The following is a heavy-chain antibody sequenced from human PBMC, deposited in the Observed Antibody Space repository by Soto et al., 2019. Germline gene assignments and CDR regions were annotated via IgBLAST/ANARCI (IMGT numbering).Heavy chain of an antibody. V-gene: IGHV4-31*03. J-gene: IGHJ5*02. CDR2: IYYSGST. CDR1: GGSISSGGYY. CDR3: ARDPNPYCSGGSCYDEGFHWFDP. Sequence: SETLSLTCTVSGGSISSGGYYWSWILHHPGKGLEWIGYIYYSGSTYYNPSLKSRVTISVDTSKNQFSLKLSSVTAADTAVYYCARDPNPYCSGGSCYDEGFHWFDPWGQGTLVTVSS. D-gene: IGHD2-15*01.